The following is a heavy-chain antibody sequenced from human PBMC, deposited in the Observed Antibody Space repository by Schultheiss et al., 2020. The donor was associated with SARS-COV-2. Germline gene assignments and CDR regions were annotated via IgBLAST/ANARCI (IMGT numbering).Heavy chain of an antibody. V-gene: IGHV3-30-3*01. J-gene: IGHJ4*02. CDR2: ISYDGSNK. CDR1: GFTFSSYA. CDR3: ARVTASGYSSSWPDY. Sequence: SCAASGFTFSSYAMHWVRQAPGNGLEWVAVISYDGSNKYYADSVKGRFTISRDNSKNTLYLQMNSLRAEDTAVYYCARVTASGYSSSWPDYWGQGTLVTVSS. D-gene: IGHD6-13*01.